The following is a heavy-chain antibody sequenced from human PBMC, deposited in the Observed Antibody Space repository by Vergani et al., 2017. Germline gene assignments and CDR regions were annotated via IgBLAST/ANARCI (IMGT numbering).Heavy chain of an antibody. J-gene: IGHJ6*02. CDR1: GFTFSSYG. V-gene: IGHV3-30*02. CDR3: AKDLLAAAYYYYYGMDV. D-gene: IGHD6-25*01. Sequence: VQLLESGGGLVQPGGSLRLSCAASGFTFSSYGMHWVRQAPGKGLEWVAFIRYDGSNKYYADSVKGRFTISRDNSKNTLYLQMNSLRAEDTAVYYCAKDLLAAAYYYYYGMDVWGQGTTVTVSS. CDR2: IRYDGSNK.